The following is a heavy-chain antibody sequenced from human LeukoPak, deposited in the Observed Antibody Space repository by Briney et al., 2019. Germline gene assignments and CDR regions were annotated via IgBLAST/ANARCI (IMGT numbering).Heavy chain of an antibody. Sequence: SETLSLTCTVSGGSISSYYWSWIRQPPGKGLEWIGYIYYSGSTNYNPSLKSRVTISVDTSKNQFSLKLSSVTAADTAVYYCASVTTYYDILTGYSAEYFQHWGQGTLVTVSS. D-gene: IGHD3-9*01. CDR3: ASVTTYYDILTGYSAEYFQH. J-gene: IGHJ1*01. CDR1: GGSISSYY. V-gene: IGHV4-59*01. CDR2: IYYSGST.